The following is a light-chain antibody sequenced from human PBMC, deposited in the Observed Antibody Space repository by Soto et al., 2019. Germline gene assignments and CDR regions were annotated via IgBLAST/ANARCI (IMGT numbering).Light chain of an antibody. CDR1: SSDVGGYNY. J-gene: IGLJ2*01. CDR2: EVT. Sequence: QSALTQPASVSGSPGQSITISCTGTSSDVGGYNYVSWYHQHPGKAPKLMIYEVTNRPSGVSNRFSGSKPGNTASLTISGLQAEDEADYYCSSYTSSSTLVFGGGTKVTVL. V-gene: IGLV2-14*03. CDR3: SSYTSSSTLV.